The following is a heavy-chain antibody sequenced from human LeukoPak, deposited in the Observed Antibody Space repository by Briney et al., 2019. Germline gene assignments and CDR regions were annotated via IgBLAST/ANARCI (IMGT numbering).Heavy chain of an antibody. V-gene: IGHV4-59*01. CDR2: IYYSGST. Sequence: PSETLSLTCTVSGGSISSYYWSWIRQPPGKGLEWIGYIYYSGSTNYNPSLKSRVTISVDTSKNQFSLKLSSVTAADTAVYYCARTTILDPSDAFDIWGQGTMVTVSS. CDR3: ARTTILDPSDAFDI. D-gene: IGHD5-12*01. J-gene: IGHJ3*02. CDR1: GGSISSYY.